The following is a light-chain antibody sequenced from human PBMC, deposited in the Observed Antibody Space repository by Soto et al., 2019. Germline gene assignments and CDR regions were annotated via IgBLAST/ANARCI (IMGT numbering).Light chain of an antibody. CDR3: LQDYNYPRT. J-gene: IGKJ1*01. CDR2: GAS. Sequence: AVQMTQSPSSLSASVGDRVTITCRASQVINSDLAWYQQKPGRAPSLLIYGASTLLSGVPSRFIGSGSGSDFTLTISSLQPEDFATSFCLQDYNYPRTFGQGTKVEMK. CDR1: QVINSD. V-gene: IGKV1-6*01.